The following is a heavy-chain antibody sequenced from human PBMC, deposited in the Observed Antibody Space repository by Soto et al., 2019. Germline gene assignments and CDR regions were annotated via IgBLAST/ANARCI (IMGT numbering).Heavy chain of an antibody. CDR3: ARVEGYGDYGLDY. CDR1: GFTVSSNY. J-gene: IGHJ4*02. Sequence: EVQLVESGGGLVQPGGSLRLSCAASGFTVSSNYMSWVRQAPGKGLEWVSVIYSGGRTYYADSVKGRFTISRDNSKNTLYLQMNSLRAEDTAVYYCARVEGYGDYGLDYWGQGTLVTVSS. V-gene: IGHV3-66*01. D-gene: IGHD4-17*01. CDR2: IYSGGRT.